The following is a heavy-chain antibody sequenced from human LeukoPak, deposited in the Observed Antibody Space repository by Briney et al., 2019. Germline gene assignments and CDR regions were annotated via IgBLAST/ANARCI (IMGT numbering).Heavy chain of an antibody. Sequence: GGCLRLSCAASGFTFSRYWTHWVRHAPGKRLVCVSRINSDVRTTSYTDSVKGRFTISRAKAKNTLYLQMNSLRAEDTAVYSCAREEYCSADCIRHFDYWGQGTLVTVSS. V-gene: IGHV3-74*01. CDR1: GFTFSRYW. CDR2: INSDVRTT. D-gene: IGHD2-15*01. J-gene: IGHJ4*02. CDR3: AREEYCSADCIRHFDY.